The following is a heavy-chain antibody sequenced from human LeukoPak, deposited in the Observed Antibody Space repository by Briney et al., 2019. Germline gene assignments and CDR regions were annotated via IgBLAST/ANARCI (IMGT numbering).Heavy chain of an antibody. D-gene: IGHD4-23*01. CDR1: GYKFGSYW. J-gene: IGHJ3*01. V-gene: IGHV5-51*01. CDR2: VFPGTSET. CDR3: ARRGGNSNDDAFNV. Sequence: GNSRKISCEGSGYKFGSYWIAWLRQTPGKGLEWMGIVFPGTSETRSSPSFRGQVTISADKSVSTAYLQWSSLQASDTAIYYCARRGGNSNDDAFNVWGRGTVVTVSS.